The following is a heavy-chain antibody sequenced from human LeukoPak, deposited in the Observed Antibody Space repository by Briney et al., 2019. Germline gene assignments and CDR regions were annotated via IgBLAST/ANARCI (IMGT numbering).Heavy chain of an antibody. CDR1: GFTFSSYA. V-gene: IGHV3-30*04. CDR3: VRVGRIWFGDLRPTWFDP. D-gene: IGHD3-10*01. Sequence: GGSLRLSCAASGFTFSSYAMHWVRQAPGKGLEWVAVISYDGSNKYYADSVKGRFTISRDNSKNTLYLQMNSLRAEDTAVYYCVRVGRIWFGDLRPTWFDPWGQGTLVTVSS. J-gene: IGHJ5*02. CDR2: ISYDGSNK.